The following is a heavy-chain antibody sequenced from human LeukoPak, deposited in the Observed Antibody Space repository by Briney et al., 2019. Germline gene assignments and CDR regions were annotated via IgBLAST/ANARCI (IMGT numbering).Heavy chain of an antibody. CDR3: ARGPKGTYYYDSSGYYVEDY. V-gene: IGHV4-39*01. Sequence: PSETLSLTCTVSGGSIRSSYYYWGWIRQPPGKGLEWIGSIYDSGGTYYNPSLKSRVTISVDTSKNQFSLKLNSVTAADMAVYYCARGPKGTYYYDSSGYYVEDYWGQGTLVTVSS. J-gene: IGHJ4*02. CDR1: GGSIRSSYYY. CDR2: IYDSGGT. D-gene: IGHD3-22*01.